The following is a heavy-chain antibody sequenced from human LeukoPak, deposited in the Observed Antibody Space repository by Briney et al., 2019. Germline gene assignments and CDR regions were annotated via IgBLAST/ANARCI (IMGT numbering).Heavy chain of an antibody. CDR2: ISSSGSTI. D-gene: IGHD5-18*01. J-gene: IGHJ6*03. CDR1: GFTFSDYY. Sequence: PGGSLRLSCAASGFTFSDYYMSWIRQAPGKGLEWVSYISSSGSTIYYADSVKGRFTISRDNSKNTLYLQMNSLRAEDTAVYYCAKSEDSYGSKDYYYYMDVWGKGTTVTISS. CDR3: AKSEDSYGSKDYYYYMDV. V-gene: IGHV3-11*04.